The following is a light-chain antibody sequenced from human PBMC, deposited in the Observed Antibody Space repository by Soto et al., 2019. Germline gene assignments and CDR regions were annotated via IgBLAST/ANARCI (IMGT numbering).Light chain of an antibody. Sequence: QSVLTQPPSASGSPGQSVTISCTGTSSDVGAYNYVSWYQQHPGKAPKLMIYEVSKRPSGVPDRFSDSKSGNTASLTVSGLQAEDEADYYCVSFGGSNVFGTGTKVTVL. J-gene: IGLJ1*01. CDR2: EVS. CDR3: VSFGGSNV. V-gene: IGLV2-8*01. CDR1: SSDVGAYNY.